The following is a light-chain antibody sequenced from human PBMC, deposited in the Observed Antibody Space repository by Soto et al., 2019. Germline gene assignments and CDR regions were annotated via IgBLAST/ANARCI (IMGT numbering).Light chain of an antibody. CDR3: LQALQTPPT. CDR2: LGS. J-gene: IGKJ1*01. Sequence: DIVMTQSPLSLPVTPGEPASISCRSSQSLLHSNGYNYLDWYLQKPGQSPQLLIYLGSNRASGVPDRFSGSGSGTDFTRKISRVEAEDVGVYYCLQALQTPPTFGQGTKVDIK. V-gene: IGKV2-28*01. CDR1: QSLLHSNGYNY.